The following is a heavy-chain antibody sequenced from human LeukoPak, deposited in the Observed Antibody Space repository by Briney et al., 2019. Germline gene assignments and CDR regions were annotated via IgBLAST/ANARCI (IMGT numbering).Heavy chain of an antibody. CDR2: IKSKTDGGTT. CDR3: TTDRRPTWIQLWSPLDY. D-gene: IGHD5-18*01. V-gene: IGHV3-15*01. Sequence: GGSLRLSCAASGFTFSNAWMSWVRQAPGKGLEWVGRIKSKTDGGTTDYAAPVKGRFTISRDDSKNTLYLQMNSLKTEDTAVYYCTTDRRPTWIQLWSPLDYWGQGTLVTVSS. J-gene: IGHJ4*02. CDR1: GFTFSNAW.